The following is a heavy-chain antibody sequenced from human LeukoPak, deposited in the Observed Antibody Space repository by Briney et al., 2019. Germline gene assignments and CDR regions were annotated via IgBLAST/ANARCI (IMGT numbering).Heavy chain of an antibody. CDR1: GFTFPNYW. Sequence: GGSLRLSCAASGFTFPNYWMSWVRQAPGKGLEWVANIRQDGSEKLYADSVKGRFTISRDNAKNSLYLQMNSLRAEDTAVYYCARDGYCSSTSCYPGAASWGQGTLVTVSS. V-gene: IGHV3-7*01. J-gene: IGHJ5*02. D-gene: IGHD2-2*03. CDR3: ARDGYCSSTSCYPGAAS. CDR2: IRQDGSEK.